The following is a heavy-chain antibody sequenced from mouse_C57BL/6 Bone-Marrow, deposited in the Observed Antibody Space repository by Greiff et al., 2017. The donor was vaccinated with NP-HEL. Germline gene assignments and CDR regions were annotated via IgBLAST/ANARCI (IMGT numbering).Heavy chain of an antibody. J-gene: IGHJ3*01. CDR2: VYPYNGGT. Sequence: EVQLQESGPVLVKPGPSVKISCKASGFTFTDYYMHWVKQSHGKSLEWIGLVYPYNGGTSYNQKFKGKATLTVDTSSSTAYMELNSLTSEDSAVYYCAITTVVATPSFAYWGQGTLVTVSA. V-gene: IGHV1-36*01. D-gene: IGHD1-1*01. CDR3: AITTVVATPSFAY. CDR1: GFTFTDYY.